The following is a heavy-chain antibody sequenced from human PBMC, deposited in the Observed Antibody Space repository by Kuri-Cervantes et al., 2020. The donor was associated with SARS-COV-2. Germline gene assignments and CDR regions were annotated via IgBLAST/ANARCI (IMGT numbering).Heavy chain of an antibody. D-gene: IGHD1-26*01. CDR1: GGSISSSSYY. V-gene: IGHV4-39*01. J-gene: IGHJ6*03. CDR2: IYYSGST. CDR3: ARQEWELLGAGYYYYMDV. Sequence: GSLRLSCTVSGGSISSSSYYWGWIRQPPGKGLEWIGSIYYSGSTYYNPSLKSRVTISVDTSKNQFSLKLSSVTAADTAVYYCARQEWELLGAGYYYYMDVWGKGTTVTVSS.